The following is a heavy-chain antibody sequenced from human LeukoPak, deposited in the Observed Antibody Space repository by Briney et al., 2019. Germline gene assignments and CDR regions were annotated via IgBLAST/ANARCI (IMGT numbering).Heavy chain of an antibody. J-gene: IGHJ5*02. CDR2: ISAYNGNT. Sequence: GASVKVSCKASGYTFTNYGISWVRQAPGQGLEWMGWISAYNGNTNYAQKLQGRVTMTTDTSTSTAYMELRSLRSDDTAVYYCARVLDYGDYDWFDPWGQGTLVTVSS. CDR1: GYTFTNYG. CDR3: ARVLDYGDYDWFDP. V-gene: IGHV1-18*01. D-gene: IGHD4-17*01.